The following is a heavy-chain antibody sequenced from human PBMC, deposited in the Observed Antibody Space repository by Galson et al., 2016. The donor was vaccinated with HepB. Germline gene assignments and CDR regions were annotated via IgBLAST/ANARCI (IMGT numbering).Heavy chain of an antibody. Sequence: SLRLSCAASGFSFSTYAMHWVRQAPGKGLEWVSFISFDGSDTYYADSVKGRFTISRDKFQNTLYLQMNSLRIEDTAVYYCARDSKYGDYGASWYFDLWGRGTLVTVSS. D-gene: IGHD4-17*01. V-gene: IGHV3-30*04. J-gene: IGHJ2*01. CDR1: GFSFSTYA. CDR3: ARDSKYGDYGASWYFDL. CDR2: ISFDGSDT.